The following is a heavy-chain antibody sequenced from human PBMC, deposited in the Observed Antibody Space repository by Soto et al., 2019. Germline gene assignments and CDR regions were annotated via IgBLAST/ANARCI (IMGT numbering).Heavy chain of an antibody. J-gene: IGHJ6*02. D-gene: IGHD1-1*01. CDR2: IFYSGTT. CDR1: GGSINNYY. Sequence: SETLSLTCSVTGGSINNYYWSWIRQTPGKGLEWIGHIFYSGTTYYNPSLKSRLTISVDTSKNHFSLRLTSVTAADTAVYYCARDLWVEPELYYYGMDVWGQGTTVTV. CDR3: ARDLWVEPELYYYGMDV. V-gene: IGHV4-30-4*01.